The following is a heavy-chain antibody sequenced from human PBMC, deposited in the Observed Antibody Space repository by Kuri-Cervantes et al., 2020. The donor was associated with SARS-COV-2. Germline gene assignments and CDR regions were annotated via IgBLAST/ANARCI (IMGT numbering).Heavy chain of an antibody. CDR1: GFTFSSYE. V-gene: IGHV3-48*03. Sequence: SLKISCAASGFTFSSYEMNWVRQAQGKGLEWVSYFSRSGSTIYYADSVKGRFTISKDNANNSLYLQMNSLRAEDTAVYYCARAGKGGYSYYYYMDVWGKGTTVTVSS. CDR2: FSRSGSTI. D-gene: IGHD3-10*01. J-gene: IGHJ6*03. CDR3: ARAGKGGYSYYYYMDV.